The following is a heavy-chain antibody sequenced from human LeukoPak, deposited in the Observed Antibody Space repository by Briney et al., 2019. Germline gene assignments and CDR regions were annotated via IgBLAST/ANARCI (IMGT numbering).Heavy chain of an antibody. CDR2: INHSGST. CDR1: GGSFSGYY. D-gene: IGHD3-22*01. V-gene: IGHV4-34*01. CDR3: ARARAQGPRHTYYYDSSGLYYFDY. Sequence: SETLSLTCAVYGGSFSGYYWSWIRQPPGKGLEWIGEINHSGSTNYNPSLKSRVTISVDTSKNQFSLKLSSVTAADTAVYYCARARAQGPRHTYYYDSSGLYYFDYWGQGTLVTVSS. J-gene: IGHJ4*02.